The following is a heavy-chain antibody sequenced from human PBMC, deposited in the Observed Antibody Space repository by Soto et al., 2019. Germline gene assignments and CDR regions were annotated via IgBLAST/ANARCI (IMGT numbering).Heavy chain of an antibody. V-gene: IGHV4-4*02. J-gene: IGHJ4*02. CDR2: VYQSGIT. Sequence: QVQLQESGPGLVKPSETLSLICSVSGDSISSNNWWSWVRQAPGKGLEWIGEVYQSGITNYNPSLKSRVPMSVDTSKNQFSLNLRSVTAADTAVYYCARDGSGSPGAADHWGQGTLVTVSS. CDR1: GDSISSNNW. CDR3: ARDGSGSPGAADH. D-gene: IGHD1-26*01.